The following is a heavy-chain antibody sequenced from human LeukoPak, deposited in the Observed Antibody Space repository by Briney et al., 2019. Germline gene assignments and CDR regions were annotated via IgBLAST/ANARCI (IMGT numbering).Heavy chain of an antibody. V-gene: IGHV4-59*01. CDR1: GGSISSYY. J-gene: IGHJ5*02. D-gene: IGHD3-9*01. CDR3: ARGYFETGGWFDP. CDR2: IYYSGST. Sequence: SETLSLTCAVSGGSISSYYWSWIRQPPGKGLGWIGYIYYSGSTNYNPSLKSRVTISVDTSKNQFSLKLSSVTAADTAVYYCARGYFETGGWFDPWGQGTLVTVSS.